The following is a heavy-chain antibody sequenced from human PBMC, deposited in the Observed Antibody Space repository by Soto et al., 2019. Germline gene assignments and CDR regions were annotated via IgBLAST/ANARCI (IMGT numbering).Heavy chain of an antibody. CDR1: GYTFTSYG. Sequence: ASVKVSCKASGYTFTSYGISWVRQAPGQGLEWMGWISAYNGNTNYAQKLQGRVTMTTDTSTSTAYMELRSLRSDETAVYYCARDLKDQYYFFWSDTAVNWFDPCGQRSLVPVSA. D-gene: IGHD3-3*01. CDR3: ARDLKDQYYFFWSDTAVNWFDP. V-gene: IGHV1-18*01. CDR2: ISAYNGNT. J-gene: IGHJ5*02.